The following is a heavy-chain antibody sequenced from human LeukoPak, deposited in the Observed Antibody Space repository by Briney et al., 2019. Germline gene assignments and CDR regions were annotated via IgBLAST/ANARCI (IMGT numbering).Heavy chain of an antibody. CDR1: TTTTTW. V-gene: IGHV4-4*02. CDR3: ARDADYDSSGNDASDI. J-gene: IGHJ3*02. D-gene: IGHD3-22*01. Sequence: TTTTTWPRCLPQPPRQRPASIGEIYHSGSTNYHPSLKNRFTISVDKSKNQFSLKLSSVTAADTAVYYCARDADYDSSGNDASDIWGQGTMVTVSS. CDR2: IYHSGST.